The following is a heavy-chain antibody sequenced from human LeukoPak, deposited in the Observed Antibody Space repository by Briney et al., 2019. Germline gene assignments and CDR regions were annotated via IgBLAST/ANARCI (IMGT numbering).Heavy chain of an antibody. Sequence: PGGSLRLSCAASGFTFSSYEMNWVRQAPGKGLEWVSYISSSGSTIYYADSVKGRFTISRDNAKNSLYLQMNSLRAEDTAVYYCAKNGDSERWLQPKFVTHWGQGTLVTVSS. D-gene: IGHD5-24*01. CDR3: AKNGDSERWLQPKFVTH. V-gene: IGHV3-48*03. J-gene: IGHJ4*02. CDR2: ISSSGSTI. CDR1: GFTFSSYE.